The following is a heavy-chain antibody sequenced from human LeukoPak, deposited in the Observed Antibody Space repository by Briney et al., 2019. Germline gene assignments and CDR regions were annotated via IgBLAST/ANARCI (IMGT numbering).Heavy chain of an antibody. V-gene: IGHV4-38-2*02. CDR2: IYHRGST. Sequence: SETLSLTCTVSGYSISNGYYWGWIRQPPGKGLEWVGSIYHRGSTYYNPSLKSRVTISVDTSKNQFSLKLSSVTAADTAVYYCASYDSSGYELGFDPWGQGTLVTVSS. CDR3: ASYDSSGYELGFDP. CDR1: GYSISNGYY. J-gene: IGHJ5*02. D-gene: IGHD3-22*01.